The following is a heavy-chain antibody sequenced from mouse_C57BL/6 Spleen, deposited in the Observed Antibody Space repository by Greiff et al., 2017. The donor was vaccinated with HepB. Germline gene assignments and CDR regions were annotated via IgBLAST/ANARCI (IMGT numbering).Heavy chain of an antibody. CDR2: IDPETGGT. J-gene: IGHJ2*01. D-gene: IGHD1-1*02. V-gene: IGHV1-15*01. CDR3: TRETMGLRHYFDY. CDR1: GYTFTDYE. Sequence: QVQLQQSGAELVRPGASVTLSCKASGYTFTDYEMHWVKQTPVHGLEWIGAIDPETGGTAYNQKFKGKAILTADKSSSTAYMELRSLTSEDSAVYYCTRETMGLRHYFDYWGQGTTLTVSS.